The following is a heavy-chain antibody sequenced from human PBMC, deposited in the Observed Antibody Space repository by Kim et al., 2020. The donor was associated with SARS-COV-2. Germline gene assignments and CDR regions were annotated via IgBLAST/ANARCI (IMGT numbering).Heavy chain of an antibody. CDR3: ASPYDILTGPPYY. D-gene: IGHD3-9*01. CDR1: GFTFSSYA. J-gene: IGHJ4*02. V-gene: IGHV3-30*04. Sequence: GGSLRLSCAASGFTFSSYAMHWVRQAPGKGLEWVAVISYDGSNKYYADSVKGRFTISRDNSKNTLYLQMNSLRAEDTAVYYCASPYDILTGPPYYWGQGTLVTVSS. CDR2: ISYDGSNK.